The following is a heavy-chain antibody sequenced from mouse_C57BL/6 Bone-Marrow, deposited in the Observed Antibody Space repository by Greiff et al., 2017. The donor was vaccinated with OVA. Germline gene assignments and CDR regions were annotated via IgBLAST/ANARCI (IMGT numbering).Heavy chain of an antibody. CDR2: ISYDGSN. CDR3: AREGFAY. Sequence: EVKLMESGPGLVKPSQSLSLTCSVTGYSITSGYYWNWIRQFPGNKLEWMGYISYDGSNNYNPSLKNRISITRDTYKNQFFLKLNSVTTEDTATYYCAREGFAYWGQGTLVTVSA. V-gene: IGHV3-6*01. J-gene: IGHJ3*01. CDR1: GYSITSGYY.